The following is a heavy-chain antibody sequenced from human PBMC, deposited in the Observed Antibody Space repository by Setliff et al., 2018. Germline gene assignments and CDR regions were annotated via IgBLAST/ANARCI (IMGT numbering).Heavy chain of an antibody. V-gene: IGHV4-61*09. CDR2: IYTSWST. J-gene: IGHJ4*02. CDR3: ARGGFFGYNADF. Sequence: SETLSLTCTVSDDSINSRRYYWGWFRQPAGKGLEWIGQIYTSWSTNYNPSLKGRATLSIDASKKQFSLKLTSVTAADTAVYYCARGGFFGYNADFWGQGALVTVSS. CDR1: DDSINSRRYY. D-gene: IGHD3-3*01.